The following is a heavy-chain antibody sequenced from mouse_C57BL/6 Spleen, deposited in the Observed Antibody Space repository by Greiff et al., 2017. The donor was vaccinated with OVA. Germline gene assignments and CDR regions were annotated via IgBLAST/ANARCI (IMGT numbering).Heavy chain of an antibody. D-gene: IGHD1-1*01. V-gene: IGHV5-6*01. Sequence: EVMLVESGGDLVKPGGSLKLSCAASGFTFSSYGMSWVRQTPDKRLEWVATISSGGSYTYYPARVKGRFTISRDNGKNTLYLQMSSLKSEETAMYYCARHGGTTVVDPPYAMDYWGQGTSVTVSS. CDR2: ISSGGSYT. J-gene: IGHJ4*01. CDR3: ARHGGTTVVDPPYAMDY. CDR1: GFTFSSYG.